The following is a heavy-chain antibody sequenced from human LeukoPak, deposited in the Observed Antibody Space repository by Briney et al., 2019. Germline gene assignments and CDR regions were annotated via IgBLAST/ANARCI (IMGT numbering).Heavy chain of an antibody. J-gene: IGHJ5*02. D-gene: IGHD4-23*01. V-gene: IGHV4-34*01. Sequence: SETLSLTCAVYGGSFSSYYWSWIRRPPGKGLEWIGEINHSGSTNYNPSLKSRVTISVDTSKNQFSLKLSSVTAADTAVYYCARGETVDRNLAWFYLWGQGTLVTVSS. CDR2: INHSGST. CDR3: ARGETVDRNLAWFYL. CDR1: GGSFSSYY.